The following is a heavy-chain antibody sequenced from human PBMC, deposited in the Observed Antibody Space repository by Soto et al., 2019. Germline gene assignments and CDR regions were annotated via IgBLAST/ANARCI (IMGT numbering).Heavy chain of an antibody. V-gene: IGHV3-53*01. CDR3: ASGPTLAARLGWNYFDP. CDR2: IHGGGNK. D-gene: IGHD6-6*01. Sequence: EVQLVESGGTVIQPGESRRLSCATSGLNVNINYVTWVRQAPGKGLEWLSIIHGGGNKFYSDSVKGRFTISRDTSKNTVYLQMSSLTVDDTAVYYCASGPTLAARLGWNYFDPWGQGTLVTVSS. J-gene: IGHJ5*02. CDR1: GLNVNINY.